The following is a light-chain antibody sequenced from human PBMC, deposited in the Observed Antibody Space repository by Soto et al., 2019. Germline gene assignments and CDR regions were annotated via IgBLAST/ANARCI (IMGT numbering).Light chain of an antibody. V-gene: IGKV3-11*01. CDR1: QSISNY. J-gene: IGKJ5*01. Sequence: EIVLTQSPATLSLSPGEKATLSCRASQSISNYLAWYQQKPGQAPRLLIYDASNRATGIPARFSGSGSGTDFTLTISRLEPEDFAVYYCQHFGDSPITFGQGTRLEIK. CDR3: QHFGDSPIT. CDR2: DAS.